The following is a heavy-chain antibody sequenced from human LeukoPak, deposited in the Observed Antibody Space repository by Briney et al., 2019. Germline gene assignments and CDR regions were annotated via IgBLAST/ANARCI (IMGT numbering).Heavy chain of an antibody. CDR1: GGSISSDY. J-gene: IGHJ4*02. V-gene: IGHV4-59*01. Sequence: SETLSLTCTVSGGSISSDYWSWIRQPPGKGLEWIGNIYYSGGTNYNPSLKSRVIISVDTSKNQFSLNLSSVTAADTAVYYCARSSYDSCGYYGYWGQGTLVTVSS. D-gene: IGHD3-22*01. CDR3: ARSSYDSCGYYGY. CDR2: IYYSGGT.